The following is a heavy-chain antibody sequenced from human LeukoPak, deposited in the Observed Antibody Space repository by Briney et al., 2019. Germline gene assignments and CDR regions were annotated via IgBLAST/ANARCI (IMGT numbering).Heavy chain of an antibody. Sequence: PGGSLTLPCAASGFTVSSSYMGSVRQAPGKGLEYVSVIYSGGNTYYAGSVKGRFTISRDNSKNTVYLQMNSLRAEDTAVYYCARLIAATGRLYFDYWGQGTLVTVSS. D-gene: IGHD6-13*01. V-gene: IGHV3-53*01. CDR1: GFTVSSSY. CDR3: ARLIAATGRLYFDY. CDR2: IYSGGNT. J-gene: IGHJ4*02.